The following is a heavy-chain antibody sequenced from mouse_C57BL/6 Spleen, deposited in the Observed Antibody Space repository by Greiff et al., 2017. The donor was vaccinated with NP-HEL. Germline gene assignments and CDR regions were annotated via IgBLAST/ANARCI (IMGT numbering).Heavy chain of an antibody. CDR1: GYTFTSYT. J-gene: IGHJ3*01. CDR2: INPSSGYT. V-gene: IGHV1-4*01. CDR3: ARYDGNPY. D-gene: IGHD2-1*01. Sequence: VQLQQSGAELARPGASVKMSCKASGYTFTSYTMHWVNQRPGQGLEWIGYINPSSGYTKYNQKFKDKATLTADISSSTAYMQLSSLTSEDSAVYYCARYDGNPYWGQGTLVTVSA.